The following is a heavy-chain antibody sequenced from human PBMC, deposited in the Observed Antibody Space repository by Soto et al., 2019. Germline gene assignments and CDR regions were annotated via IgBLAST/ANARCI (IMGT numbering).Heavy chain of an antibody. D-gene: IGHD2-21*01. CDR3: VRLFGSQYYNHHGLDV. J-gene: IGHJ6*02. Sequence: GGSLRLSCAASGFTLSSYWMHWVRQAPGKGLVWVSRIYSDVSSTSYADSVKGRFTISRDNAKNTLYLEMNSLRAEDTAVYYCVRLFGSQYYNHHGLDVWGQGTTVTLSS. CDR1: GFTLSSYW. CDR2: IYSDVSST. V-gene: IGHV3-74*01.